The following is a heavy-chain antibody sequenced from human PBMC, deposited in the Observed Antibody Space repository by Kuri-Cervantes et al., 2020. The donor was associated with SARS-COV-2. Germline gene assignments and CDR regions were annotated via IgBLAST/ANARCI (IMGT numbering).Heavy chain of an antibody. Sequence: GESLKISCTASEFTFGDYAMSWVRQAPGKGLEWVGFIRSKFYGGTTEYAASVKGRFTISRDDSKSIAYLQMDSLNTEDSAVYSCTRAPSGSFFSYFDFWGQGTLVTVSS. V-gene: IGHV3-49*04. J-gene: IGHJ4*02. CDR1: EFTFGDYA. CDR2: IRSKFYGGTT. CDR3: TRAPSGSFFSYFDF. D-gene: IGHD1-26*01.